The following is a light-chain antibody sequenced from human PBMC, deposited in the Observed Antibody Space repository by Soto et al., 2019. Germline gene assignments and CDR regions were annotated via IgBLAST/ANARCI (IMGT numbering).Light chain of an antibody. V-gene: IGLV6-57*03. CDR3: QCFDNNNFKWV. CDR1: SGSVASNY. CDR2: EDY. Sequence: QSVSESPGKTVTISCTRSSGSVASNYVQWYQRRPGSAPSLLIYEDYQRSSGVPDRFSGSSDSSSNSASLTVSGLKTEDEADYHCQCFDNNNFKWVFGGGTKLTVL. J-gene: IGLJ3*02.